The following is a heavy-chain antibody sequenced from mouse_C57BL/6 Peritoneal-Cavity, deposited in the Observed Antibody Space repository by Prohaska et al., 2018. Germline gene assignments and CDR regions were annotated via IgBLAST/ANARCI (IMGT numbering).Heavy chain of an antibody. CDR1: GIDFSRYW. Sequence: EVKLLQSGGGLVQPGGSLKLSCAASGIDFSRYWMSWFRRAPGKGLEWFGEINSDSSTINYAPSLKDKFIISRDNAKNTLYLQMSKVRSEDTARYNCARQLGTSFDYWGQGTTLTVSS. CDR2: INSDSSTI. CDR3: ARQLGTSFDY. D-gene: IGHD4-1*02. J-gene: IGHJ2*01. V-gene: IGHV4-1*01.